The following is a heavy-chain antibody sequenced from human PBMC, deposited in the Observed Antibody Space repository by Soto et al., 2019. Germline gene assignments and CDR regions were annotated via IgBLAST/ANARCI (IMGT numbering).Heavy chain of an antibody. V-gene: IGHV3-74*03. CDR2: LSSDGFGA. CDR1: GFSLSPYW. CDR3: ARDLWGPDY. Sequence: GGSLRLSCAASGFSLSPYWMHWVRQVPGRGLEWVARLSSDGFGAAYADSVKGRFFISRDIARNTLSLQMNSLKADDTAVYYCARDLWGPDYWCRGTSVTVSS. D-gene: IGHD2-21*01. J-gene: IGHJ4*03.